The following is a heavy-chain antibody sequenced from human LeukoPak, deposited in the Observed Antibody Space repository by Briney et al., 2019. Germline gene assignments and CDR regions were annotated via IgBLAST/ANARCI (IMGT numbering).Heavy chain of an antibody. V-gene: IGHV1-3*01. CDR2: INAANGNT. CDR1: GYRFNSFA. Sequence: ASVKVSCKASGYRFNSFAVHWVRQTPGQRLEWMGWINAANGNTKYSEKFQGRVTITTDTSASTAYMELSSLRSEDTAMYYCTRYFYDRSGYYNGHYYFDYWGQGTLVTVSS. CDR3: TRYFYDRSGYYNGHYYFDY. J-gene: IGHJ4*02. D-gene: IGHD3-22*01.